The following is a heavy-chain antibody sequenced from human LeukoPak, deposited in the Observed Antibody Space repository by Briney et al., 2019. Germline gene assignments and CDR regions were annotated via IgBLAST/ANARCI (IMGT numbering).Heavy chain of an antibody. J-gene: IGHJ5*02. Sequence: SETLSLTCTVSGGSISSSSYYWGWIRQPPGKGLEWIGSIHYSGSTYYNPSLKSRVTISVDTSKNQFSLKLSSVTAADTAVYYCARESRMFEDNWLGPWGQGTLVTVSS. CDR2: IHYSGST. V-gene: IGHV4-39*07. D-gene: IGHD3-10*02. CDR1: GGSISSSSYY. CDR3: ARESRMFEDNWLGP.